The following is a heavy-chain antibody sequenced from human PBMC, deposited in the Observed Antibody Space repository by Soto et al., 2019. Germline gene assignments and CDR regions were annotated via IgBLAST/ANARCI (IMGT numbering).Heavy chain of an antibody. J-gene: IGHJ4*02. Sequence: SDTLSLTCTVSGGSMSSHYWTWLRQPPGKGLEWIGYIAYSGSSYYNPSLKSRVTISAHTSRNQFSLRLTPVIAADTAVYFCGRADPDASMGFWGQGTLVTVSS. V-gene: IGHV4-59*11. CDR2: IAYSGSS. CDR1: GGSMSSHY. CDR3: GRADPDASMGF. D-gene: IGHD2-2*01.